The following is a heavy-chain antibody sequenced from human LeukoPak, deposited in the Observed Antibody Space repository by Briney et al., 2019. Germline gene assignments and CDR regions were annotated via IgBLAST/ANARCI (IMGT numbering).Heavy chain of an antibody. Sequence: SETLSLTCTVSGGSISSYYWGWIRQPPGKGLEWIGFIFYSGTTNYNPSLKSRVTISVGTSKNQFSLKLSSVTAADTAVYYCARGGWNKFDYWGQGTLVTVSS. CDR2: IFYSGTT. V-gene: IGHV4-59*01. D-gene: IGHD3-22*01. J-gene: IGHJ4*02. CDR3: ARGGWNKFDY. CDR1: GGSISSYY.